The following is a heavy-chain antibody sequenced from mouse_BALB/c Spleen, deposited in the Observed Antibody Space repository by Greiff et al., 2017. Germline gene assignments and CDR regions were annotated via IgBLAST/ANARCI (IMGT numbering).Heavy chain of an antibody. V-gene: IGHV1S81*02. CDR2: INPSNGGT. D-gene: IGHD2-1*01. CDR3: TRGDYGNPY. J-gene: IGHJ3*01. CDR1: GYTFTSYY. Sequence: QVQLQQSGAELVKPGASVKLSCKASGYTFTSYYMYWVKQRPGQGLEWIGEINPSNGGTNFNEKFKSKATLTVDKSSSTAYTQLSSLTSEDSAVYYCTRGDYGNPYWGQGTLVTVSA.